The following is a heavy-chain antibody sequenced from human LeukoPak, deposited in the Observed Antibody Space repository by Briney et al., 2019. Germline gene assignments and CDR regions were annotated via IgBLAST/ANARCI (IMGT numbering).Heavy chain of an antibody. CDR1: GYTFRSYD. J-gene: IGHJ6*02. V-gene: IGHV1-8*01. CDR2: KNPNSGRT. CDR3: ARGPVRTHGMDV. Sequence: GASVKVSCTTSGYTFRSYDINCVRQATGQGVEWMGWKNPNSGRTGFAQKFQGRLTMTTDTSISTAYMELSSLTSEDTAVYYCARGPVRTHGMDVWGQGTTVTVSS.